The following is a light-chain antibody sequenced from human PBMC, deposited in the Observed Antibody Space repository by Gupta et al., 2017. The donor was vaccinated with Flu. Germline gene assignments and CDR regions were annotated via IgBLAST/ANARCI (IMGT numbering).Light chain of an antibody. CDR1: SSNIGNDY. Sequence: SVLTQPPSLSAAPGQQVTISCSGSSSNIGNDYVSCYQRFPGSAPKLLIYDNYKRPSGIPDRFSGSKSGTSATLGITGLETGDEADYYCGTWDSSLSAVVFGGGTKLTVL. CDR2: DNY. V-gene: IGLV1-51*01. CDR3: GTWDSSLSAVV. J-gene: IGLJ3*02.